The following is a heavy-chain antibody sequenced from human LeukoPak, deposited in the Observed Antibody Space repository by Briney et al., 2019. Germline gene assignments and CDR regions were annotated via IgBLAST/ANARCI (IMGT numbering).Heavy chain of an antibody. D-gene: IGHD6-13*01. CDR1: GFTFSSYG. CDR3: ARELGAPYSSSWYSYYYYGMDV. Sequence: GGSLRLSCAASGFTFSSYGMHWVRQAPGKGLEWVAVIWYDGSNKYYADSVKGRFTISRDNSKNTLYLQMNSLRAEDTAVYYCARELGAPYSSSWYSYYYYGMDVWGQGTTVTVSS. CDR2: IWYDGSNK. V-gene: IGHV3-33*01. J-gene: IGHJ6*02.